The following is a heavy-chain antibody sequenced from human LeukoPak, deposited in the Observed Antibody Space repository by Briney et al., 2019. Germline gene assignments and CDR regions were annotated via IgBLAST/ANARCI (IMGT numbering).Heavy chain of an antibody. CDR2: IRSQAYGGTI. J-gene: IGHJ6*02. Sequence: GGSLRLSCTGSGFTFGHYALAWVRQAPGKGLEWLGFIRSQAYGGTIEYAASVKGRFSISRDNSKSIADLQINSLKTEDTAVYYCAKERRTPYCGGDCYYPRYGMDVWGQGTTVTVSS. D-gene: IGHD2-21*02. CDR1: GFTFGHYA. CDR3: AKERRTPYCGGDCYYPRYGMDV. V-gene: IGHV3-49*04.